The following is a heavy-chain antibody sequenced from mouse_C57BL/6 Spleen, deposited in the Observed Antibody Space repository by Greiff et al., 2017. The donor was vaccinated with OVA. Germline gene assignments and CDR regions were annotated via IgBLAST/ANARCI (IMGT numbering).Heavy chain of an antibody. CDR1: GFTFTDYY. D-gene: IGHD1-1*01. J-gene: IGHJ2*01. CDR3: ARYNYCGSSYYFDY. CDR2: IRNKANGYTT. V-gene: IGHV7-3*01. Sequence: EVMLVESGGGLVQPGGSLSLSCAASGFTFTDYYMSWVRQPPGKALEWLGFIRNKANGYTTEYSASVKGRFTISRDNSQSILYLQMNALRAEDSATYYGARYNYCGSSYYFDYWGQGTTLTVSS.